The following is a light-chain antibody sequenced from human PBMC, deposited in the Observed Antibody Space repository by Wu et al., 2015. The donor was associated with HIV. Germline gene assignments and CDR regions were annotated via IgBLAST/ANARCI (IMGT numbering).Light chain of an antibody. Sequence: EIVLTQSPGTLSLSPGERATLSCRASQSVSSSYLAWYQQKPGQAPRLLIYGASSRATGIPDRFSGSGSGTDFTLTISRLEPEDFAVYYCQQYGSSPAMYTFGQGTKVGDQ. V-gene: IGKV3-20*01. J-gene: IGKJ2*01. CDR1: QSVSSSY. CDR2: GAS. CDR3: QQYGSSPAMYT.